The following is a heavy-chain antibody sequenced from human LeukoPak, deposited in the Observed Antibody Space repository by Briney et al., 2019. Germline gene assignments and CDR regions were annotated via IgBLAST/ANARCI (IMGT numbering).Heavy chain of an antibody. J-gene: IGHJ4*02. CDR3: ARDAAYYGSGSYFKD. Sequence: ASVKVSCKASGYTFTSYDINWVRQATGQGLEWMGWMNPNSGNTGYAQKFQGRVTMTRNTSISTAYMELSSLRSEDTAVYYCARDAAYYGSGSYFKDWGQGTLVTVSS. V-gene: IGHV1-8*01. CDR1: GYTFTSYD. CDR2: MNPNSGNT. D-gene: IGHD3-10*01.